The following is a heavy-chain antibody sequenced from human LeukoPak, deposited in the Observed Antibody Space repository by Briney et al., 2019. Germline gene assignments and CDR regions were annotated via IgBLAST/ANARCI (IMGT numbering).Heavy chain of an antibody. CDR1: GYTFTSYD. D-gene: IGHD1-26*01. CDR3: ARAGTSGRYYTY. J-gene: IGHJ4*02. V-gene: IGHV1-8*01. CDR2: MNPNSGNT. Sequence: ASVKVSCKASGYTFTSYDINWVRQATGQGLEWMGWMNPNSGNTGYAQKFQGRVTMTRNTSISTAYMELSSLRSEDTAVYYCARAGTSGRYYTYWGQGTLVTVSS.